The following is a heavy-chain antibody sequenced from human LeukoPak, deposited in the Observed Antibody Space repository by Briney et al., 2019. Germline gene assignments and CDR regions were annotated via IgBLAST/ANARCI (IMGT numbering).Heavy chain of an antibody. CDR1: GGSFSSYY. D-gene: IGHD6-6*01. V-gene: IGHV4-59*08. Sequence: SETLSLTCTVSGGSFSSYYWSWIRQPPGKGLEWIGYIYYSGSTYYNPSLKSRVTISVDTSKNQFSLKLSSVAAADTAVYYCARHSVSSSSGGFDYWGQGTLVTVSS. CDR2: IYYSGST. J-gene: IGHJ4*02. CDR3: ARHSVSSSSGGFDY.